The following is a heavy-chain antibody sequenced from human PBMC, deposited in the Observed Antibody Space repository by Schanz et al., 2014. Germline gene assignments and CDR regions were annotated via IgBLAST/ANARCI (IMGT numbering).Heavy chain of an antibody. CDR1: GFIFSDYY. CDR3: AKQHGVIQQVSDY. J-gene: IGHJ4*02. D-gene: IGHD3-22*01. CDR2: ISDSGDST. V-gene: IGHV3-11*05. Sequence: VQLVESGGGLVKPGESLRLSCAASGFIFSDYYMTWIRQAPGKGLEWVSDISDSGDSTHYADSVKGRFTISRDNSENTLYLQMNSLRAEDTAVYYCAKQHGVIQQVSDYWGQGTLVTVSS.